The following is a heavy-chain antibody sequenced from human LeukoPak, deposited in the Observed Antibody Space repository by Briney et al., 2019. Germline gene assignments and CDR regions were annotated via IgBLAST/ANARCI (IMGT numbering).Heavy chain of an antibody. V-gene: IGHV3-11*01. CDR3: ARDVGYDSSGYYQGY. J-gene: IGHJ4*02. Sequence: GGSLRLSCAASGFTFSDYYMSWIRQAPGKGLEWVSYISSSGSTIYYADSVKGRFTISGDNAKNSLYLQMNSLRAEDTAVYYCARDVGYDSSGYYQGYWGQGTLVTVSS. D-gene: IGHD3-22*01. CDR1: GFTFSDYY. CDR2: ISSSGSTI.